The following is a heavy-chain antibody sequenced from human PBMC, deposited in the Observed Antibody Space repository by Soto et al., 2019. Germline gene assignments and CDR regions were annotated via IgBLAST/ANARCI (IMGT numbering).Heavy chain of an antibody. CDR1: GGTFSSYT. V-gene: IGHV1-69*02. Sequence: QVQLVQSGAEVKKPGSSVKVSCKASGGTFSSYTISWVRQAPGQGLEWMGRIIPILGIANYAQKFQGRVMITADKSTSTADMELSSLRSEDTAVYYCARQEGRYCSGGSCYAFDIWGQGTMVTVSS. CDR2: IIPILGIA. J-gene: IGHJ3*02. D-gene: IGHD2-15*01. CDR3: ARQEGRYCSGGSCYAFDI.